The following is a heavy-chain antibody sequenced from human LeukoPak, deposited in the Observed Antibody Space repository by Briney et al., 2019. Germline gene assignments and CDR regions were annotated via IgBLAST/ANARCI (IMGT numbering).Heavy chain of an antibody. J-gene: IGHJ4*02. CDR3: AKRGEKTGTLYYFDY. V-gene: IGHV3-23*01. D-gene: IGHD1/OR15-1a*01. CDR2: ISGSGGST. CDR1: GFTFSSYA. Sequence: QPGGSLRLSCAASGFTFSSYAMSWVRQAPWKGLEWVSAISGSGGSTYYADSVKGRFTISRDNSKNTLYLQMNSLRAEDTAVYYCAKRGEKTGTLYYFDYWGQGTLVTVSS.